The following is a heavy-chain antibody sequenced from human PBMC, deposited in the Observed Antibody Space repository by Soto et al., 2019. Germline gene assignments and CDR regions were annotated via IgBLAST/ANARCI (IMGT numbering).Heavy chain of an antibody. CDR3: ARGGDTSGYWYYFDY. Sequence: QVQLQESGPGLVKPSETLSLTCTVSGGSISRYYWSWIRQPPGKGLEWIGFIYYSGSTNYNPTLKRRVTISVDTSKNQFSLKLSSVTAADTAVYYCARGGDTSGYWYYFDYWGQGTLVTVSS. CDR2: IYYSGST. V-gene: IGHV4-59*01. D-gene: IGHD3-22*01. CDR1: GGSISRYY. J-gene: IGHJ4*02.